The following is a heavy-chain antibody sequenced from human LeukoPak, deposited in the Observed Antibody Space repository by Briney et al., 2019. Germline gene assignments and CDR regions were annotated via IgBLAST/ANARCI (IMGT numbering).Heavy chain of an antibody. Sequence: PGGSLRLSCAASGFTFSSYWMSWVRQAPGKGLEWVANIKQDGSEKYYVDSVKGRFTISRDNAKNSLYLQMNSLRAEDTAVYYCARMDCSGGSCYLSRAAYYYGMDVWGQGTTVTVSS. CDR1: GFTFSSYW. V-gene: IGHV3-7*01. CDR3: ARMDCSGGSCYLSRAAYYYGMDV. J-gene: IGHJ6*02. D-gene: IGHD2-15*01. CDR2: IKQDGSEK.